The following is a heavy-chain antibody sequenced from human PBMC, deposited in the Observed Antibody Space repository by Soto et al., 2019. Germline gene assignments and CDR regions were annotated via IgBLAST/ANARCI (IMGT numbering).Heavy chain of an antibody. V-gene: IGHV1-69*13. J-gene: IGHJ6*02. D-gene: IGHD3-22*01. CDR3: ARDGDYYDSSGYRTGPYYYGMDV. Sequence: ASGKVSCQASGGTFGSYAISWVRQAPGQGLEWMGGIIPIFGTANYAQKFQGRVTITADESTSTAYMELSSLRSEDTAVYYCARDGDYYDSSGYRTGPYYYGMDVSGQGTTVTVSS. CDR2: IIPIFGTA. CDR1: GGTFGSYA.